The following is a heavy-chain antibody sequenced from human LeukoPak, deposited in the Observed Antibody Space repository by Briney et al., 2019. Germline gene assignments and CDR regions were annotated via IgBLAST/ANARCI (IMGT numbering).Heavy chain of an antibody. J-gene: IGHJ4*02. CDR2: ISGSGDIT. V-gene: IGHV3-64D*09. CDR3: VRDGMAVAGTAPLDY. Sequence: GGSLRLSCAASGFTFSTCWMSWVRQAPGKGLEYVSAISGSGDITYYADSVKGRFTISRDNSKNTLYLQMSSLTPEDAAVYYCVRDGMAVAGTAPLDYWGQGILVTVSS. CDR1: GFTFSTCW. D-gene: IGHD6-19*01.